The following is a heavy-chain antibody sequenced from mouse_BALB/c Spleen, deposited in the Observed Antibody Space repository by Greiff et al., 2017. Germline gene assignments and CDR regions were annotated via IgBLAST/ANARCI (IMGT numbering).Heavy chain of an antibody. CDR2: ISSGSSTI. D-gene: IGHD2-1*01. J-gene: IGHJ2*01. V-gene: IGHV5-17*02. CDR1: GFTFSSFG. Sequence: EVKVVESGGGLVQPGGSRKLSCAASGFTFSSFGMHWVRQAPEKGLEWVAYISSGSSTIYYADTVKGRFTISRDNPKNTLFLQMTSLRSEDTAMYYCARSGYGNYVHYFDYWGQGTTLTVSS. CDR3: ARSGYGNYVHYFDY.